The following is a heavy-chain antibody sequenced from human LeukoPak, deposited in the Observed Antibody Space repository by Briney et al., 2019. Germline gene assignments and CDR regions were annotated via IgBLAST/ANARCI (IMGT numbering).Heavy chain of an antibody. CDR3: ATEGYYYYYMDV. J-gene: IGHJ6*03. CDR2: VYTSGST. V-gene: IGHV4-61*02. Sequence: SQTLSLTCTVSGGSISSGNYYWSWVRQPAGKGLEWIGRVYTSGSTSYNPSLQGRVTISLDTSKNQFTLRLNSVTAADTAVYYCATEGYYYYYMDVWGKGTTVTVSS. CDR1: GGSISSGNYY.